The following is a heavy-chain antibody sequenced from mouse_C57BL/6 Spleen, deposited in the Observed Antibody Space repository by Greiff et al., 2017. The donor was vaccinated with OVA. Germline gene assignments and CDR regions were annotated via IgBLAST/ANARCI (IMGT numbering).Heavy chain of an antibody. J-gene: IGHJ1*03. D-gene: IGHD1-1*01. CDR3: ARGDTNHPLWYFDV. CDR2: INPNNGGT. CDR1: GYTFTDSN. V-gene: IGHV1-18*01. Sequence: EVQLQQSGPELVKPGASVKIPCKASGYTFTDSNMDWVKQSPGKSLEWIGDINPNNGGTIYNQKFKGKATLTVDKSSSTAYMELRSLTSEDTAVYYCARGDTNHPLWYFDVWGTGTTVTVSS.